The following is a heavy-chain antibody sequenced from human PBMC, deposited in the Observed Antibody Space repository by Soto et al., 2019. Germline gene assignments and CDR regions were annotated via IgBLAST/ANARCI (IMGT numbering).Heavy chain of an antibody. J-gene: IGHJ5*02. Sequence: QVQLQESGPGLVKPSQTLSLTCTVSGGSISSGGYYWSWIRQHPGKGLEWIGHIYYSGSTYYNPSVMGPVTISVDTPKPQFALKLSSVTAADTAVYYCARSAFPWGQGTLVTVSS. V-gene: IGHV4-31*01. CDR3: ARSAFP. CDR2: IYYSGST. CDR1: GGSISSGGYY.